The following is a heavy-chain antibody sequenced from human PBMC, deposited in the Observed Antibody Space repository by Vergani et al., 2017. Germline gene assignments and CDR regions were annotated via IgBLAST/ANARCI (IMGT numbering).Heavy chain of an antibody. Sequence: QLQLQQSGPGLVKPSETLFLTCTVSADSISSGSYYWGWIRQPPGKSLEWIGSIYYSGLTNYNPSLKSRVTISVDTSKNQFSLKLSSVTAADTAVYYCARAGKXKDMTTVVPYGMDVWGQGTTVTVSS. CDR2: IYYSGLT. D-gene: IGHD4-23*01. CDR1: ADSISSGSYY. CDR3: ARAGKXKDMTTVVPYGMDV. J-gene: IGHJ6*02. V-gene: IGHV4-39*07.